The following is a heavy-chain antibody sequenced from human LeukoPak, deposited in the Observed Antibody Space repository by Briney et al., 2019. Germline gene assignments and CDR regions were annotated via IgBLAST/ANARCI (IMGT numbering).Heavy chain of an antibody. CDR1: GFTFSSYA. D-gene: IGHD6-13*01. J-gene: IGHJ6*02. Sequence: GGSLRLSCAASGFTFSSYAMSWVRQAPGKGLEWVSAISGSGGSTYYADSVKGRFTISRDNSKNTLYLQMNSLRAEDTAVYYCAKYMLIAAAGTQRFYYYYGMDVWGQGTTVTVSS. CDR2: ISGSGGST. CDR3: AKYMLIAAAGTQRFYYYYGMDV. V-gene: IGHV3-23*01.